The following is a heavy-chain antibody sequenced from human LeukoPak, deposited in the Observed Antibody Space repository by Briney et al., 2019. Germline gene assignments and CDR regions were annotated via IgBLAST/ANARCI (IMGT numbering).Heavy chain of an antibody. J-gene: IGHJ4*02. Sequence: GGSLRLSCAASGFTFSSYAMSWVRQAPGKGLEWVSAISGSGGSTYYADSVKGRFTISRDNSKNTLYLQMISLRAEDTAVYYCAKDVGIVVVVAATGGYFDYWGQGTLVTVSS. V-gene: IGHV3-23*01. D-gene: IGHD2-15*01. CDR3: AKDVGIVVVVAATGGYFDY. CDR2: ISGSGGST. CDR1: GFTFSSYA.